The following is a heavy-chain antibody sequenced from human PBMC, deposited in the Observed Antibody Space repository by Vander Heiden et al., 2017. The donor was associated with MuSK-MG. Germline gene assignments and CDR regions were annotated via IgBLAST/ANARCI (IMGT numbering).Heavy chain of an antibody. CDR2: IWYDGSNK. J-gene: IGHJ4*02. D-gene: IGHD7-27*01. CDR3: ARAGVGAASDY. Sequence: VQLVESGGGVVQPGGSLRLSCEASGFTFRNYGMHWVRQAPGKGLEWVALIWYDGSNKYYADSVKGRFTISRDNSKDTVYLQMNSLRVEDTAVYYCARAGVGAASDYWGQGTLVTVSS. CDR1: GFTFRNYG. V-gene: IGHV3-33*01.